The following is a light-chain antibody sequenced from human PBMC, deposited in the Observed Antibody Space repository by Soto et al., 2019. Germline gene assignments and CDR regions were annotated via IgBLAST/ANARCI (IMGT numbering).Light chain of an antibody. V-gene: IGKV1-39*01. CDR1: EGISIH. CDR3: QQYKTYLYT. J-gene: IGKJ2*01. CDR2: GAS. Sequence: DIQMTQSPSSLSASVGDRVTITCRASEGISIHLHWYEHKPGKAPKLLIYGASTLQGGVPSRYSVSVSGTVFALTIASLQPEDVATYYCQQYKTYLYTCGQGTILDIK.